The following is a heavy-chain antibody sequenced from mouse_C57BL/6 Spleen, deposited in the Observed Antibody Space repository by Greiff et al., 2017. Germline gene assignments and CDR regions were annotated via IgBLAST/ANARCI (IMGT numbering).Heavy chain of an antibody. CDR3: ARRDSSGYLDY. D-gene: IGHD3-2*02. CDR1: GYTFTSYW. J-gene: IGHJ2*01. V-gene: IGHV1-50*01. Sequence: VQLQQPGAELVKPGASVKLSCKASGYTFTSYWMQWVKQRPGQGLEWIGEIDPSDSYTNYNQKFKGKATVTVDTSSSTAYMQLSSLTSEDSAVYYCARRDSSGYLDYWGQGTTLTVSS. CDR2: IDPSDSYT.